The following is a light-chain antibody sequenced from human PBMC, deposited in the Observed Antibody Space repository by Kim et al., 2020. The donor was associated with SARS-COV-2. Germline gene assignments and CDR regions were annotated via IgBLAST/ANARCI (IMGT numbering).Light chain of an antibody. CDR1: QGISNH. J-gene: IGKJ4*01. Sequence: ASVGDRVTITCRASQGISNHLAWFQLKPGKVPKRLIYAASSLQSGVPSRFSGSGSGTEFTLTISSLQAEDSATYCCLQHDSYPLTFGVGTKVDIK. CDR3: LQHDSYPLT. CDR2: AAS. V-gene: IGKV1-17*03.